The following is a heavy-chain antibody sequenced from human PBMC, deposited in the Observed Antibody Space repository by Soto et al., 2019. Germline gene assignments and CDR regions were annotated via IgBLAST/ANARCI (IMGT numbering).Heavy chain of an antibody. J-gene: IGHJ4*02. CDR1: GGSFSGYY. CDR2: INHSGST. D-gene: IGHD2-15*01. CDR3: ARRCSGGSCSDY. V-gene: IGHV4-34*01. Sequence: SETLSLTCAVYGGSFSGYYWSWIRQPPGKGLEWIGEINHSGSTNYNPSLKSRVTISVDTSKNQFSLKLSSVTAADTAVYYCARRCSGGSCSDYWGQGTLVTVSS.